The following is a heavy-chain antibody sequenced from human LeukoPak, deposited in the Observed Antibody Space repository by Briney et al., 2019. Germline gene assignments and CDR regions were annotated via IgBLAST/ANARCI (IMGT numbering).Heavy chain of an antibody. CDR3: ARDFFLGYCSGGSCYRPYYFDY. V-gene: IGHV3-23*01. CDR2: ISGSGGTT. Sequence: GGSLRLSCAASGFTFSSYAMSWVRQAPGKGLEWVSAISGSGGTTYYADSVKGRFTISRDNSKSTLYVQMNSLRAEDTAVYYCARDFFLGYCSGGSCYRPYYFDYWGQGTLVTVSS. J-gene: IGHJ4*02. D-gene: IGHD2-15*01. CDR1: GFTFSSYA.